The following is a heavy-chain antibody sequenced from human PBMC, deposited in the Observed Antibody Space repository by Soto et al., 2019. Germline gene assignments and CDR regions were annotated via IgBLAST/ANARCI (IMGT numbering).Heavy chain of an antibody. D-gene: IGHD6-19*01. V-gene: IGHV3-30*18. Sequence: GGSLRLSCAASGFTFSSYGMHWVRQAPGKGLEWVAVISYDGSNKYYADSVKGRFTISRDNSKNTLYLQMNSLRAEDTAVYYCAKHSSGWYGDFDYWGQGTLVTVSS. CDR1: GFTFSSYG. CDR3: AKHSSGWYGDFDY. CDR2: ISYDGSNK. J-gene: IGHJ4*02.